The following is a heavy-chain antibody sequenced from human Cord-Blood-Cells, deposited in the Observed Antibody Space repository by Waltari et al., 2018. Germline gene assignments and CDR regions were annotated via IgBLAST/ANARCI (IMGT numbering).Heavy chain of an antibody. CDR3: ARVGRYSSGWYTGGSDY. V-gene: IGHV4-34*01. J-gene: IGHJ4*02. CDR1: GGSFRGYY. Sequence: QVQLQQWGAGLLKPSEPLSLPCAVNGGSFRGYYWCWIRTPPGKGLEWIGEINHSGSTNYNPSLKSRVTISVDTSKNQFSLKLSSVTAADTAVYYCARVGRYSSGWYTGGSDYWGQGTLVTVSS. D-gene: IGHD6-19*01. CDR2: INHSGST.